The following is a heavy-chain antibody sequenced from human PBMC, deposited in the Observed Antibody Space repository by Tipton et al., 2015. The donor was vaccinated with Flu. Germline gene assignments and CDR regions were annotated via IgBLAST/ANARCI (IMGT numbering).Heavy chain of an antibody. J-gene: IGHJ2*01. CDR2: IISSGNTE. CDR1: GFTLSYFY. D-gene: IGHD4-11*01. Sequence: SLRLSCAASGFTLSYFYMSWIRQAPGKGLECISTIISSGNTEYYADSVKGRFTISRDNAKNSLFLQMNNLRAEDTAVYYCAKARRLYSNFAWYFDRWGRGSLVTVSS. CDR3: AKARRLYSNFAWYFDR. V-gene: IGHV3-11*01.